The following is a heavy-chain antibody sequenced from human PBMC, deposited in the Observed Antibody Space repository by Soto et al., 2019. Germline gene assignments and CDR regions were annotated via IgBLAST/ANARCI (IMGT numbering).Heavy chain of an antibody. J-gene: IGHJ6*03. V-gene: IGHV3-23*01. CDR3: AKGTYYYYYMDV. CDR2: ISGSGGST. CDR1: GFTFSSYA. D-gene: IGHD1-1*01. Sequence: GXSLRLSCAASGFTFSSYAISWVVQAPGKGLEWVSAISGSGGSTYYADSVKGRFTISRDNSKNTLYLQMNSMRAEDTAVYYCAKGTYYYYYMDVWGKGTTVTVSS.